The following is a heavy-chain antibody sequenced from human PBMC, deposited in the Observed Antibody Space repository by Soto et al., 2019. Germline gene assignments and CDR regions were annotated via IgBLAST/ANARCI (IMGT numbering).Heavy chain of an antibody. V-gene: IGHV4-31*03. J-gene: IGHJ6*02. Sequence: QVQLQESGPGLVKSSQTLSLTCTVSGGSISSDGNYWSWIRQHPGKGLEWIGYIYYGGSTYYNPSLKSRVTISVDTSKNQFSLKLNSVTAADTAVYYCARARMVRGIIYYYGMDVWGQGTTVTVSS. CDR1: GGSISSDGNY. D-gene: IGHD3-10*01. CDR3: ARARMVRGIIYYYGMDV. CDR2: IYYGGST.